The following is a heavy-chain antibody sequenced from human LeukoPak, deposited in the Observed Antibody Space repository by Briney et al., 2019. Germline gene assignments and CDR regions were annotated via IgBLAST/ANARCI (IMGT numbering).Heavy chain of an antibody. CDR2: ISYDGSNK. Sequence: PGRSLRLSCAASGFTFSSYAMHWVRQAPGKGLEWVAVISYDGSNKYYADSVKGRFTISRDNSKNTLYLQMNSLRAEDTAVYYCASHDYGDYVQDYWGQGTLVTVSS. V-gene: IGHV3-30-3*01. D-gene: IGHD4-17*01. CDR1: GFTFSSYA. J-gene: IGHJ4*02. CDR3: ASHDYGDYVQDY.